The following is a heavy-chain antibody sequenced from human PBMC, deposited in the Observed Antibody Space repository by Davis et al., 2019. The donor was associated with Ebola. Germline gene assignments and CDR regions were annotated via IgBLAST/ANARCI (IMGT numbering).Heavy chain of an antibody. CDR1: GYTFKNYA. D-gene: IGHD1-26*01. CDR3: ARTSIVGTTTTASDI. J-gene: IGHJ3*02. V-gene: IGHV1-18*01. CDR2: ISAYNGNT. Sequence: SVKVSCKASGYTFKNYALSWVRQAPGQGLEWLGWISAYNGNTNYAQILQGRVTMTTDTSTGTAYMELRSLRSDDTAVYFCARTSIVGTTTTASDIWGQGTKVTVSS.